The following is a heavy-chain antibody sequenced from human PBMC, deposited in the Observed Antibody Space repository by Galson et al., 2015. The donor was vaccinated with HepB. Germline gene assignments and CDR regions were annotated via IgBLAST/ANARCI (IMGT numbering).Heavy chain of an antibody. D-gene: IGHD3-10*01. J-gene: IGHJ4*02. CDR1: GYTFTGYY. CDR2: INPNGGGT. CDR3: ARGITMVRGHRGNSFDY. V-gene: IGHV1-2*04. Sequence: SVKVSCKASGYTFTGYYMHWVRQAPGQGLEWMGWINPNGGGTNYAQKFQGWVTMTRDTSISTAYMELSRLRSDATAVYYCARGITMVRGHRGNSFDYWGQGTLVTVSS.